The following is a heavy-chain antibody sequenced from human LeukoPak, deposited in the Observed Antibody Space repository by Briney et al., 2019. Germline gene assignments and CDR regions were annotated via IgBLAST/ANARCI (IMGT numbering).Heavy chain of an antibody. V-gene: IGHV4-34*01. Sequence: PSETLSLTCAVYGRSFSGYYWSWIRQPPGEGLEWIGEINHSGSTNYNSSLTSRVTISVDTSKSQFSLNLTSVTAGDTAVYYCARHYYGTDVWGQGTTVTVSS. J-gene: IGHJ6*02. CDR1: GRSFSGYY. CDR3: ARHYYGTDV. CDR2: INHSGST. D-gene: IGHD3-22*01.